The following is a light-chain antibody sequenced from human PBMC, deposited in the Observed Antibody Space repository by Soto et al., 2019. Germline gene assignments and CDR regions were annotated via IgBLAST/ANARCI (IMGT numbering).Light chain of an antibody. CDR3: QQLYGFPRT. Sequence: DIQLTQSPSFLSASVGDRVTITCRASQDISSYLAWYQQKPGKAPKLLIYAASTLQSGVPSRFSGSGSGTEFTLTISSLQPGGFATYYCQQLYGFPRTFGQGTKVELK. V-gene: IGKV1-9*01. CDR1: QDISSY. J-gene: IGKJ1*01. CDR2: AAS.